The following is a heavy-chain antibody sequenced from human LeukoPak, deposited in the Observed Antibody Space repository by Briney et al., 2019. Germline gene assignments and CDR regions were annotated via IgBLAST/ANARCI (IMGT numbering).Heavy chain of an antibody. CDR1: GYTFTSYG. Sequence: ASVKVSCTASGYTFTSYGISWVRQAPGQGLEWMGWISAYNGNTNYAQNLQGRVTMTTDTSTSTAYMELRSLRSDDTAVYYCARGGYCSGGSCLIFDYWGQGTLVTVSS. CDR2: ISAYNGNT. D-gene: IGHD2-15*01. CDR3: ARGGYCSGGSCLIFDY. V-gene: IGHV1-18*01. J-gene: IGHJ4*02.